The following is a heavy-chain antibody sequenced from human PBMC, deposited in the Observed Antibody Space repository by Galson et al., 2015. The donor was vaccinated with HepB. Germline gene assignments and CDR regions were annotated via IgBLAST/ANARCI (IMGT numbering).Heavy chain of an antibody. CDR1: GYTFTSND. D-gene: IGHD3-22*01. CDR3: ARSHPYYSGSSGFNGLDI. CDR2: MNPNSGNT. J-gene: IGHJ3*02. V-gene: IGHV1-8*01. Sequence: SVKVSCKASGYTFTSNDINWVRQATGQGLEWMGWMNPNSGNTGYAQKFRGRVTMTKSTPMSTAYMELSSLRPEDTAVYYCARSHPYYSGSSGFNGLDIWGQGTMVTVSS.